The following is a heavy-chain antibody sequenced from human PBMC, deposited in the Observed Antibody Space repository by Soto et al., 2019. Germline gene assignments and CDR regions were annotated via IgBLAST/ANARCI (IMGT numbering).Heavy chain of an antibody. V-gene: IGHV3-53*01. D-gene: IGHD3-10*01. CDR1: GFTVSSNY. J-gene: IGHJ4*02. Sequence: GGSLRLSCAASGFTVSSNYMSWVRQAPGKGLEWVSVIYSGGSTYYADSVKGRFTISRDNSKNTLYLQMNSLRAEDTAVYYCARGARITMVRGVIHLFDYWGQGTLVTVSS. CDR2: IYSGGST. CDR3: ARGARITMVRGVIHLFDY.